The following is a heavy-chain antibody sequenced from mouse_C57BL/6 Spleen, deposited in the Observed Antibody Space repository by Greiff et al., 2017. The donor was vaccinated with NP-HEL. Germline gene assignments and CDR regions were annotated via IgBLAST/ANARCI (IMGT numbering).Heavy chain of an antibody. CDR2: ISSGSITI. Sequence: EVMLVESGGGLVKPGGSLKLSCAASGFTFSDYGMHWVRQAPEKGLEWVAYISSGSITIYYSDTVKGRFPISRDNAKNTLLLQMTSLRSEDTAMYYCARQRDAMDYWGQGTSVTVSS. V-gene: IGHV5-17*01. J-gene: IGHJ4*01. CDR3: ARQRDAMDY. CDR1: GFTFSDYG.